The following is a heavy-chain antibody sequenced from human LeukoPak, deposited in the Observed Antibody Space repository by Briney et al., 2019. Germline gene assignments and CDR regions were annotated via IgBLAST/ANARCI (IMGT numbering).Heavy chain of an antibody. CDR3: ARYWNIWNSTTRGAAFDI. V-gene: IGHV3-48*01. D-gene: IGHD1-1*01. CDR2: ISNSSASI. Sequence: GGSLRLSCAASGFTFRSYSMNWVRQAPGKGLEWVSYISNSSASIYYADSVKGRFTISRDNAKNSLYLQMNSLRAEDTAVYYCARYWNIWNSTTRGAAFDIWGQGTMVIVSS. CDR1: GFTFRSYS. J-gene: IGHJ3*02.